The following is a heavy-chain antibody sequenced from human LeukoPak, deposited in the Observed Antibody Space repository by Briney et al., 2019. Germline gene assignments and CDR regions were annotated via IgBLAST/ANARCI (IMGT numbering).Heavy chain of an antibody. D-gene: IGHD3-9*01. CDR1: GGTFSRYS. CDR2: INLILGIA. Sequence: GSSVKVSCKASGGTFSRYSISWVRQAPGQGLEWMGRINLILGIANYAQRFQDRVTINADTSTSTAYMELTSLRSEDTAVYYCAGEYDDISHWGQGTLVTVSS. J-gene: IGHJ4*02. CDR3: AGEYDDISH. V-gene: IGHV1-69*04.